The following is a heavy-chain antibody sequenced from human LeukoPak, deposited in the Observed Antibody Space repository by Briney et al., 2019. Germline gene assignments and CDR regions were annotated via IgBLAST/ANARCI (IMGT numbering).Heavy chain of an antibody. CDR1: GYTFTSYD. V-gene: IGHV1-8*03. CDR2: MNPNSGNT. J-gene: IGHJ4*02. Sequence: ASVKVSCKASGYTFTSYDINWVRQATGQGLEWMGWMNPNSGNTGYAQKFQGRVTITRNTSISTAYMELSSLRSEDTAVYYCARGVGIGAQYYFDYWGQGTLVTVSS. CDR3: ARGVGIGAQYYFDY. D-gene: IGHD3-10*01.